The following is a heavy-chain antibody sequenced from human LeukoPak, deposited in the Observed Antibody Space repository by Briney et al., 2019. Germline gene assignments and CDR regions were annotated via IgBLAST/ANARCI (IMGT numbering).Heavy chain of an antibody. D-gene: IGHD6-19*01. CDR1: GYTFTGYY. Sequence: SVKVSCKASGYTFTGYYMHWVRQAPGQGLEWMGRIIPIFGTANYAQKFQGRVTITTDESTSTAYMELSSLRSEDTAVYYCARGVSSGWYFDYFDYWGQGNLVTVSS. J-gene: IGHJ4*02. CDR2: IIPIFGTA. V-gene: IGHV1-69*05. CDR3: ARGVSSGWYFDYFDY.